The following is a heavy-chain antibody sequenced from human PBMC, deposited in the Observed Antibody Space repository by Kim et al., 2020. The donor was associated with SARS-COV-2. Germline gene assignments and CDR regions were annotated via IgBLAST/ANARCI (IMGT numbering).Heavy chain of an antibody. Sequence: SPSFQGQVTISADKSISTSYLQGSSLKASDTAMYYCARHEGPGWWGGFDPWGQGTLVTVSS. D-gene: IGHD2-8*02. J-gene: IGHJ5*02. CDR3: ARHEGPGWWGGFDP. V-gene: IGHV5-51*01.